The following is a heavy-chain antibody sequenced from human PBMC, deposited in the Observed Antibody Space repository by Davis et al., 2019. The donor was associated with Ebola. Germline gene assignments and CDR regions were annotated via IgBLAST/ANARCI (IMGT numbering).Heavy chain of an antibody. V-gene: IGHV3-30*18. CDR2: MSYDGSSK. Sequence: PGGSLRLSCAASGFTFSSYGMHWVRQAPGKGLEWVAFMSYDGSSKYYADSVKGRFTISRDNSQNTLYLQMNSLRAEDTAVYYCAKDRGPHYIKYWGQGTLVTVSS. CDR1: GFTFSSYG. CDR3: AKDRGPHYIKY. J-gene: IGHJ4*02. D-gene: IGHD3-16*01.